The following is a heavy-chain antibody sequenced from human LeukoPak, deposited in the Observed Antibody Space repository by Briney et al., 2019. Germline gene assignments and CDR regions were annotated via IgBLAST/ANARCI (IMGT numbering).Heavy chain of an antibody. CDR2: INWNSDSI. CDR3: ASGGRAVAGTVGGY. CDR1: GFTFNDFA. V-gene: IGHV3-9*01. J-gene: IGHJ4*02. D-gene: IGHD6-19*01. Sequence: GGSLRLSCAASGFTFNDFAMPWVRQAPGKGPGWVSGINWNSDSIGYADSVRGRFTISRDNAKKSLYLQMNSLRAEDTAVYYCASGGRAVAGTVGGYWGQGTLVTVSS.